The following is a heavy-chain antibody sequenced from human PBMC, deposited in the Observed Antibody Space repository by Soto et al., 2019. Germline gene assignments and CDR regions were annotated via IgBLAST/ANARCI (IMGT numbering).Heavy chain of an antibody. J-gene: IGHJ6*02. V-gene: IGHV3-23*01. CDR1: GFTFSNYA. Sequence: PGGSLRLSCAASGFTFSNYAMSWVRQAPGNGLEWVSAISDTGVGTFYADSVRGRFTISRDNSKNTLYLQMNSLRAEDTAVYYCAKSSRGWYSDYYYYGMDVWGQGTTVTVSS. CDR2: ISDTGVGT. CDR3: AKSSRGWYSDYYYYGMDV. D-gene: IGHD6-19*01.